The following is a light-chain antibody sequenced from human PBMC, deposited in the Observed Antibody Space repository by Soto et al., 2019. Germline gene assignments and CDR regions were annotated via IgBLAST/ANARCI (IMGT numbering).Light chain of an antibody. V-gene: IGKV3-20*01. Sequence: ILLTHSPGTLSLSPVERATLSCRASQSVSNNYLAWYQQKPGQAPRRLIYGASTRATGIPDRFSGSGSGTDFTLTIGRLEPEDFAVYYCQQYGRSPTFGEGTRMEIK. CDR2: GAS. CDR3: QQYGRSPT. J-gene: IGKJ5*01. CDR1: QSVSNNY.